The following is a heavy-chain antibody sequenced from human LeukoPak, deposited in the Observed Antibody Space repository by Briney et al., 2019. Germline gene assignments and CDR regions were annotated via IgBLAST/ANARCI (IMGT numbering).Heavy chain of an antibody. CDR2: INHSGST. D-gene: IGHD3-3*01. CDR3: ARALRRITIFGVVTIPKAYYFDY. Sequence: SETLSLTCAVYGGSFSGYYWSWIRQPPGKGLEWIGEINHSGSTNYNPSLKSRVTISVDTSKNQFSLKLSSVTAADTAVYYCARALRRITIFGVVTIPKAYYFDYWGQGTLVTVSS. V-gene: IGHV4-34*01. J-gene: IGHJ4*02. CDR1: GGSFSGYY.